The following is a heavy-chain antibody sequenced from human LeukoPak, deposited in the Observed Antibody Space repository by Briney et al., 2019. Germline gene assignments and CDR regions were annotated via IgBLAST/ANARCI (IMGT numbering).Heavy chain of an antibody. CDR2: IYNSGST. V-gene: IGHV4-59*01. CDR3: ATCRDEFADYGFTS. D-gene: IGHD4-17*01. CDR1: GXSIRSNY. J-gene: IGHJ5*02. Sequence: PSETLSLTCTVSGXSIRSNYWSWIRQPPGKGLEWIGYIYNSGSTKYNPSLKSRVTISVDTSKSLFSLRLTSVTAADTAVYYCATCRDEFADYGFTSWGQGTLVTVSS.